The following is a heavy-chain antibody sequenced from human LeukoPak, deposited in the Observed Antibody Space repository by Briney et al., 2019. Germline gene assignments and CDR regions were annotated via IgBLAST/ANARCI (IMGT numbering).Heavy chain of an antibody. CDR3: ARLSGAPVRHPIYHFDY. D-gene: IGHD2-2*02. Sequence: KPSETLSLTCAVSGYSISSGYYWGWIRQSPGKGLEWIGNIYHSGSTYKNPSLKSRVTISLATSKNQFSLKLSSVTAADTAMYYCARLSGAPVRHPIYHFDYWGQGALVAVSS. CDR1: GYSISSGYY. V-gene: IGHV4-38-2*01. J-gene: IGHJ4*02. CDR2: IYHSGST.